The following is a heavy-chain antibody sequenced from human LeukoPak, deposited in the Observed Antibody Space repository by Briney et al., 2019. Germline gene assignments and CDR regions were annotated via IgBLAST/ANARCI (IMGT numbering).Heavy chain of an antibody. J-gene: IGHJ3*02. V-gene: IGHV3-74*01. D-gene: IGHD6-19*01. CDR3: AREDVDIAVAASGAFDI. CDR1: KFTFSTYW. Sequence: PGGSLRLSCAASKFTFSTYWMHWVRQAPGKGLVRVSRIISDGSTTSYADSVKGRFTISRDNAKNTLYLQMNSLRAEDTAVYYCAREDVDIAVAASGAFDIWGQGTMVTVSS. CDR2: IISDGSTT.